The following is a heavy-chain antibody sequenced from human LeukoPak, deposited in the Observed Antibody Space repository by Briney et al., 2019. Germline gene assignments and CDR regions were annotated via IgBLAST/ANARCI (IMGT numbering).Heavy chain of an antibody. V-gene: IGHV6-1*01. J-gene: IGHJ4*02. CDR3: ARDLHGSRGEFDY. D-gene: IGHD3-10*01. CDR2: TYYKSKWYN. CDR1: GDSVSSNSVI. Sequence: SQTLSLTCDISGDSVSSNSVIWNWIRQSPSRGLEWLGRTYYKSKWYNDYATSVQSRITINSDTSRNQFSLQLNSVTPEDTAVYYCARDLHGSRGEFDYWGQETLVTVSS.